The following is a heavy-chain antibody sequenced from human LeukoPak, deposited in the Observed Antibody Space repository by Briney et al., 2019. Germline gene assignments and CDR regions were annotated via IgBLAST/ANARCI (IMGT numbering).Heavy chain of an antibody. CDR3: ARVEGKYYDSSGYYYLY. CDR2: IYYSGST. CDR1: GGSISSSSYY. J-gene: IGHJ4*02. D-gene: IGHD3-22*01. V-gene: IGHV4-39*07. Sequence: SETLSLTCTVSGGSISSSSYYWGWIRQPPGKGLEWIGSIYYSGSTYYNPSLKSRVTISVDTSKNQFSLKLGSVTAADTAVYYCARVEGKYYDSSGYYYLYWGQGTLVTVSS.